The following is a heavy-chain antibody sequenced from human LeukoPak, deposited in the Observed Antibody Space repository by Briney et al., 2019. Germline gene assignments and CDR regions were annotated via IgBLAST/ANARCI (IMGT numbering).Heavy chain of an antibody. V-gene: IGHV4-59*01. CDR3: ARVAPTRGFASSGYYPLDY. J-gene: IGHJ4*02. Sequence: SETLSLTCTVSGGSINSYYWSWIRQPPGKGLEWIGYIYYSGSTNYNPSLKSRVTIAVDTSKNQFSLRLTSVTAADTAVYYCARVAPTRGFASSGYYPLDYWGQATLANVSS. CDR2: IYYSGST. CDR1: GGSINSYY. D-gene: IGHD3-22*01.